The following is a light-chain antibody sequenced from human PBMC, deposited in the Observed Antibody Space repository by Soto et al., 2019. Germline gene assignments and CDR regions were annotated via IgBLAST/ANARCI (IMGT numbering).Light chain of an antibody. Sequence: DIQMTQSPSSLSASVGDRVTITCRASQSISGYVNWYQQKPGKAPELLIYAVSNLQSGVPSRFGGSGSGTDFTLTISSLQPEDFATYYCQQSHGIQYIFGQGTKLEIK. J-gene: IGKJ2*01. CDR3: QQSHGIQYI. V-gene: IGKV1-39*01. CDR1: QSISGY. CDR2: AVS.